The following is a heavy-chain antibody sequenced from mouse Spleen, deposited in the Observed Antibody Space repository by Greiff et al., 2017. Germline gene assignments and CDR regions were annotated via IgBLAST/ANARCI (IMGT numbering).Heavy chain of an antibody. CDR2: IDPENGDT. Sequence: VQLQQSGAELVRPGASVKLSCTASGFNIKDDYMHWVKQRPEQGLEWIGWIDPENGDTEYASKFQGKATITADTSSNTAYLQLSSLTSEDTAVYYCSLLYGYDGYYFDYWGQGTTLTVSS. J-gene: IGHJ2*01. CDR3: SLLYGYDGYYFDY. CDR1: GFNIKDDY. V-gene: IGHV14-4*01. D-gene: IGHD2-2*01.